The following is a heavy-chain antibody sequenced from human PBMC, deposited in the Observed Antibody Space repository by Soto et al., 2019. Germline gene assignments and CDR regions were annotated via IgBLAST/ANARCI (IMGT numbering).Heavy chain of an antibody. CDR3: ARDPAAAGTFDY. V-gene: IGHV4-4*02. Sequence: QVQLRESGPGLVKPSGTQFLTCAVSSGSVNSSNWWSWVRQPPGKGLEWIGEIYHGGSANYNPSLRSRVTMSVDKSKNQVFLQLSSVTAADTAVYYCARDPAAAGTFDYWGQGTLVTVSS. J-gene: IGHJ4*02. CDR1: SGSVNSSNW. CDR2: IYHGGSA. D-gene: IGHD6-13*01.